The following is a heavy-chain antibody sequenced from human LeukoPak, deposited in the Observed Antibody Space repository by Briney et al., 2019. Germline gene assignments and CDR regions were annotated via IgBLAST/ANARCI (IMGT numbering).Heavy chain of an antibody. CDR2: IYYSGST. V-gene: IGHV4-39*01. CDR1: GGSISSYY. Sequence: SETLSLTCTVSGGSISSYYWGWIRQPPGKGLEWIGSIYYSGSTYYNPSLKSRVTISVDTSKNQFSLKLSSVTAADTAVYYCARSDDRETTYYDFWSGPTRVGYYFDYWGQGTLVTVSS. CDR3: ARSDDRETTYYDFWSGPTRVGYYFDY. D-gene: IGHD3-3*01. J-gene: IGHJ4*02.